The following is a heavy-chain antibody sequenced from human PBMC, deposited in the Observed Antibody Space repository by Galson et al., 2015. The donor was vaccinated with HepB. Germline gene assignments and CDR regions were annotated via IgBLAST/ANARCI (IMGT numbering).Heavy chain of an antibody. J-gene: IGHJ5*02. CDR3: ARVDDFKRGGWFDP. CDR1: GGTFSSYA. Sequence: SVKVSCKASGGTFSSYAISWVRQAPGQRLEWMGGIIPIFGTANYAQKFQGRVTITADESTSTAYMELSSLRSEDTAVYYCARVDDFKRGGWFDPWGQGTLVTVSS. D-gene: IGHD3-3*01. V-gene: IGHV1-69*13. CDR2: IIPIFGTA.